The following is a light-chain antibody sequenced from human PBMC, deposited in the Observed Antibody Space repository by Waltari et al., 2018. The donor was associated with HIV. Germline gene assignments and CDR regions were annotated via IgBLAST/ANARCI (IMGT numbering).Light chain of an antibody. V-gene: IGKV3D-7*01. CDR1: QNVDSNF. J-gene: IGKJ4*01. CDR3: HQHYNLPLT. CDR2: DAS. Sequence: EIVMTQSPATLSMSPVERATLSCRASQNVDSNFLSWYQQRPGQAPRLLMHDASTRATGIPDRFSGGGSGTDFTLTISSLQPEDSAVYYCHQHYNLPLTFGGGTKVEIK.